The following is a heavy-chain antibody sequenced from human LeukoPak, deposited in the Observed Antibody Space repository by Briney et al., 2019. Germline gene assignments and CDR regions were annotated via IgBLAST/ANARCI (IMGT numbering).Heavy chain of an antibody. CDR3: ARSGSSWDY. J-gene: IGHJ4*02. V-gene: IGHV4-30-2*01. D-gene: IGHD6-13*01. CDR1: GGSISSGGYY. Sequence: SETLSLTCTVSGGSISSGGYYWSWIRQPPGKGLEWIGYIYHSGSTYYNPSLKSRVTISVDRSKNQFSLKLSSVTAADTAVYYCARSGSSWDYWGQGTLVTVSS. CDR2: IYHSGST.